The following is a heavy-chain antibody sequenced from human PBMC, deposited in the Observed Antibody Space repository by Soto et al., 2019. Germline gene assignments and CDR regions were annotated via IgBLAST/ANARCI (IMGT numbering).Heavy chain of an antibody. Sequence: QVQLVQSGAEVKKPGSSVKVSCKASGGTFSSYTISWVRQAPGQGLEWMGRIIPILGIANYAQKFQGRVTITADKSTSTAYMELSSLRSEDTAVYYCARESSGYAYGVEDWGQGTLVTVSS. V-gene: IGHV1-69*08. CDR2: IIPILGIA. CDR1: GGTFSSYT. J-gene: IGHJ4*02. CDR3: ARESSGYAYGVED. D-gene: IGHD5-12*01.